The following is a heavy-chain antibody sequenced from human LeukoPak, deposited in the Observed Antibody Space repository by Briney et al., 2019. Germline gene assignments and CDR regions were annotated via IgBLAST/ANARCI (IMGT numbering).Heavy chain of an antibody. D-gene: IGHD5-12*01. CDR1: GFTFSASW. CDR2: SKEDGTEK. J-gene: IGHJ4*02. CDR3: ARGGWSDY. Sequence: GGSLKLSCAASGFTFSASWMTWVRQAPGKGLEWVANSKEDGTEKNYVDSVKGRFTISRDNVKKSLYLEMNSLRVEDTAVYYCARGGWSDYWGQGTQVTVSS. V-gene: IGHV3-7*01.